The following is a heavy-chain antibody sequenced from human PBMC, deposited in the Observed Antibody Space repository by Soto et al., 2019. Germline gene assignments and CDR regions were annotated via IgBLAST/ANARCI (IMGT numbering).Heavy chain of an antibody. CDR3: AKSTIPTWYSSSWPDY. J-gene: IGHJ4*02. CDR2: ISGSGGST. D-gene: IGHD6-13*01. V-gene: IGHV3-23*01. CDR1: GFTFSSYA. Sequence: PGGSLRLSCAASGFTFSSYAMSWVRQAPGKGLEWVSAISGSGGSTYYADSVKGRFTISRDNSKNTLYLQVNSLRAEDTAVYYCAKSTIPTWYSSSWPDYWGQGTLVTVSS.